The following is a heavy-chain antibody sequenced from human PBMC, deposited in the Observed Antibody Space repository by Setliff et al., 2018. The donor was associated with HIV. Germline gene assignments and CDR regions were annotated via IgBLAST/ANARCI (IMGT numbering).Heavy chain of an antibody. J-gene: IGHJ5*02. CDR1: GGSLSAYS. V-gene: IGHV4-34*01. CDR3: ARWYTTGRGWFDP. CDR2: INHSRST. D-gene: IGHD6-25*01. Sequence: SETLSLTCAVYGGSLSAYSWTWIRQPPEKGLEWIGEINHSRSTKYNPSLKSRVTISLDTSKNQFSLRLSSVTAADTAVYYCARWYTTGRGWFDPWGQGTLVTVSS.